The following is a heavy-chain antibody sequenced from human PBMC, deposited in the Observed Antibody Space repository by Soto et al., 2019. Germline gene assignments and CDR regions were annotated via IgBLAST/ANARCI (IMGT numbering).Heavy chain of an antibody. J-gene: IGHJ5*02. D-gene: IGHD3-22*01. V-gene: IGHV3-53*01. CDR2: INSGNSNT. Sequence: PGGSLRLSCAASGLTVFNNYMSWVRQAPGKGLEWVSAINSGNSNTYYADSVKGRFTISRDSSQNTLHLQMNSLRVEDTAVYYCERDVGYYGGSGYSGSWGQGTLVTVSS. CDR3: ERDVGYYGGSGYSGS. CDR1: GLTVFNNY.